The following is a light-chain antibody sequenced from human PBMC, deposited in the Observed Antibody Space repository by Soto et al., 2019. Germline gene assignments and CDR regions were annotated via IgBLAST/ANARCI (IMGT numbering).Light chain of an antibody. CDR1: SSDIGGYNY. CDR2: EVT. Sequence: QSVLTQPASVSGSPGQTITISCTGTSSDIGGYNYVSWYQQHPGKAPILIIYEVTNRPSGVSHRFSGSKSGNTAFLTISGLQAEDETDYHCSSYRTSNTYVFGTGTKVTVL. V-gene: IGLV2-14*01. CDR3: SSYRTSNTYV. J-gene: IGLJ1*01.